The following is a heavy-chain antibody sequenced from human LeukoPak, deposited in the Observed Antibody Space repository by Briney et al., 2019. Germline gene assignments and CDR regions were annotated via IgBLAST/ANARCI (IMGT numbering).Heavy chain of an antibody. CDR3: ARDERHWGAVAGGPDY. CDR2: IKQDGSEK. CDR1: GFSFSSYW. D-gene: IGHD6-19*01. J-gene: IGHJ4*02. V-gene: IGHV3-7*01. Sequence: GGSLRLSCAASGFSFSSYWMTWVRQAPGKGLEWVANIKQDGSEKYFADSVHGRFTISRDNAKNSLYLQMNSLGVEDAAVYYCARDERHWGAVAGGPDYWGQGTLVIVSS.